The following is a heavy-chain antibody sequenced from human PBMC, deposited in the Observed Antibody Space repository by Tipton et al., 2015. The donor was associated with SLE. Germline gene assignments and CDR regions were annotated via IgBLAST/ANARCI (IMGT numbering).Heavy chain of an antibody. J-gene: IGHJ4*02. Sequence: TLSLTCTVSGGSISSGSYYWSWIRQPAGKGLEWIGRIYTSGSTNYNPSLKSRVTISVDTSKNQFSLKLGSVTAADTAVYYCARGGPDSSGDDYWGQGTLVTVSS. CDR3: ARGGPDSSGDDY. V-gene: IGHV4-61*02. CDR2: IYTSGST. D-gene: IGHD3-22*01. CDR1: GGSISSGSYY.